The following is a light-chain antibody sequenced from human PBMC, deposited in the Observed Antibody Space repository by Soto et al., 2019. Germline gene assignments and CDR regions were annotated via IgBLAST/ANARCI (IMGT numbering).Light chain of an antibody. CDR3: QSYDHSLSGSWI. Sequence: QSVLTQPPSISGAPGLRVTISCTGSSTNIGAGYDVHWYQQVPGTAPKLLIYGDNKRPSGVPDRFSTSESDTSASLVITGLQAEDEADYYCQSYDHSLSGSWIFGGGTKLTVL. J-gene: IGLJ2*01. CDR1: STNIGAGYD. V-gene: IGLV1-40*01. CDR2: GDN.